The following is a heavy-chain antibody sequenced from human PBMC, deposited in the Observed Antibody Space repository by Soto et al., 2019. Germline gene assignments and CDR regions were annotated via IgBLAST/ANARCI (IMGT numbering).Heavy chain of an antibody. CDR3: ARIQARAFDS. CDR2: IYFSGTT. Sequence: QVHLQESGPGLVKPSETLSLTCTVSGDSVSSGLYYWSWVRQAPGRGLEWIANIYFSGTTYYKPSLESRVTISVDTSKNQFYLEVTSVTASDTAIYYCARIQARAFDSWGQGTLVTVAS. J-gene: IGHJ4*02. V-gene: IGHV4-61*01. CDR1: GDSVSSGLYY.